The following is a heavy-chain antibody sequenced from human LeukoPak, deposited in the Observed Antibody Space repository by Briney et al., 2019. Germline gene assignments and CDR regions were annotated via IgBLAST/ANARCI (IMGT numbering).Heavy chain of an antibody. J-gene: IGHJ4*02. D-gene: IGHD5-18*01. CDR2: IWYDGNNK. CDR1: GFSFSSYG. V-gene: IGHV3-33*01. Sequence: GGSLRLSSAASGFSFSSYGVHWVRQSPGKGLEWVAVIWYDGNNKYYADSVKGRFTISRDNSKNTLYLQMNRLRAEDTAVYYCARDLHGGYSYGAVEYWGQGTLVTVSS. CDR3: ARDLHGGYSYGAVEY.